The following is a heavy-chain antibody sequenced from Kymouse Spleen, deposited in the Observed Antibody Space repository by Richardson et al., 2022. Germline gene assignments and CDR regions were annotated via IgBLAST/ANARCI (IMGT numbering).Heavy chain of an antibody. J-gene: IGHJ3*02. CDR1: GFTFSNAW. D-gene: IGHD1-7*01. CDR3: TTGNNWNYGAFDI. V-gene: IGHV3-15*01. Sequence: EVQLVESGGGLVKPGGSLRLSCAASGFTFSNAWMSWVRQAPGKGLEWVGRIKSKTDGGTTDYAAPVKGRFTISRDDSKNTLYLQMNSLKTEDTAVYYCTTGNNWNYGAFDIWGQGTMVTVSS. CDR2: IKSKTDGGTT.